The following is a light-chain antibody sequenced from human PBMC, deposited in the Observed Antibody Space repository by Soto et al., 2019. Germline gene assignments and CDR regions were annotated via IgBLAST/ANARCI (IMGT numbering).Light chain of an antibody. Sequence: QSVLAQPASVSGSPGQSITISCTGTSSDVVGYNYVSWYQQHPGKAPKVMIFEVSNRPSGVSTRFSGSKSGNTASLTISGLQAEDQAHYYCSLDTRSSSYVFGNGTKLTV. CDR2: EVS. V-gene: IGLV2-14*01. CDR3: SLDTRSSSYV. J-gene: IGLJ1*01. CDR1: SSDVVGYNY.